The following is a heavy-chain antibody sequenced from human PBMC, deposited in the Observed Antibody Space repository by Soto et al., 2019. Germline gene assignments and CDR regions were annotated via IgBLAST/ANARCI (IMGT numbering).Heavy chain of an antibody. V-gene: IGHV1-69*01. D-gene: IGHD3-16*01. CDR3: VRCVKVYYAVLPYYYAMDV. CDR1: GGTCKSYV. J-gene: IGHJ6*02. CDR2: FIPLFGTP. Sequence: QVQLVQSGAEVKKPGSSVKVSCKASGGTCKSYVFSWVRQAPGQGLEWMGGFIPLFGTPNYAQKFQGRVTITADESPSPVYMDMRSLTSEASAVYYCVRCVKVYYAVLPYYYAMDVWGQGTTVTVSS.